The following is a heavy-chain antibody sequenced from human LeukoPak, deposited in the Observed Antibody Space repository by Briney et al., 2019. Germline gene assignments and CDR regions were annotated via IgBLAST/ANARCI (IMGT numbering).Heavy chain of an antibody. CDR2: IIPILAIA. CDR3: ARDRSGGYYDSSGYKYNWFDP. D-gene: IGHD3-22*01. J-gene: IGHJ5*02. CDR1: GGTFSSYA. Sequence: ASVKVSCKASGGTFSSYAITWVRQAPGQGLEWMGRIIPILAIANYAQKFQGRVTITADKSTTTAYMELSSLRSDDTAVYYCARDRSGGYYDSSGYKYNWFDPWGQGTLVTVSS. V-gene: IGHV1-69*04.